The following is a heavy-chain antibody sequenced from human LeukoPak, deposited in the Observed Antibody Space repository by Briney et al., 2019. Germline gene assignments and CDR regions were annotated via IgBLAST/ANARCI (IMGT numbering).Heavy chain of an antibody. J-gene: IGHJ3*02. Sequence: SETLSLTCTVSGGSISSYYWSWIRQPPGKGLEWIGYIYYSGSTNYNPSLKSRVTISVDTSKNQFSLKLRSVTAADTAVYYCAREDAEQMDNSFDIWGQGTMVTVSS. D-gene: IGHD5-24*01. CDR2: IYYSGST. CDR1: GGSISSYY. CDR3: AREDAEQMDNSFDI. V-gene: IGHV4-59*12.